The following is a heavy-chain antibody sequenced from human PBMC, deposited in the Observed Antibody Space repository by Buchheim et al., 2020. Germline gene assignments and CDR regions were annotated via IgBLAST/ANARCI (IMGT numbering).Heavy chain of an antibody. CDR3: ARGREQVNWGSSPDNWFDP. CDR2: MNPNSGNT. CDR1: GYTFTSYD. J-gene: IGHJ5*02. Sequence: QVQLVQSGAEVKKPGASVKVSCKASGYTFTSYDINWVRQATGQGLEWMGWMNPNSGNTGYAQKFQGRVTMTRNTSISTAYMGLSSLRSEDTAVYYCARGREQVNWGSSPDNWFDPWGQGTL. V-gene: IGHV1-8*01. D-gene: IGHD7-27*01.